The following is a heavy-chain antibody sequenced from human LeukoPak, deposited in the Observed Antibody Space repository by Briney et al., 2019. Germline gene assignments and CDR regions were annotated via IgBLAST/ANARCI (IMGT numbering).Heavy chain of an antibody. Sequence: ASVKVSCKVSGYTLTELSMHWVRQAPGKGLEWMGGFDPEDGETIYAQKFQGRVTMTRDMSTSTVYMELSSLRSEDTAVYYCATIDYWGQGTLVTVSS. CDR2: FDPEDGET. CDR3: ATIDY. J-gene: IGHJ4*02. V-gene: IGHV1-24*01. CDR1: GYTLTELS.